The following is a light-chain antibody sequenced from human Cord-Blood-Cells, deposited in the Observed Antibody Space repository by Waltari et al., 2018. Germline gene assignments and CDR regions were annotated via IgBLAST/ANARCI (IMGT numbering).Light chain of an antibody. CDR3: QQYNSYSYT. V-gene: IGKV1-5*01. CDR2: DAS. CDR1: QSISSW. J-gene: IGKJ2*01. Sequence: DIQMTQSPSTLSASVGDRVTITCRASQSISSWLAWYQQKPGKAPKLLIYDASSLESGGPSRFSGSGSGTEVTLTISSLQPDDFATYYCQQYNSYSYTFGQGTKLEIK.